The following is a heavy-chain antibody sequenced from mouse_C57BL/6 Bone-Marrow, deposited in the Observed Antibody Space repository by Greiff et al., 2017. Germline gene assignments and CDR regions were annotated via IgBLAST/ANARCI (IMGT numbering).Heavy chain of an antibody. CDR2: LDPVDGDT. V-gene: IGHV14-1*01. Sequence: EVQLKQSGAELVRPGASVKLSCTASGFNIQDSYMHWVKQRPEQGLEWIGRLDPVDGDTEYARKFQGKATLTAYTSSNTAYLQLSSLTSEDTAVYYCTDDYEGYFDYWGQGTTLTVSS. J-gene: IGHJ2*01. CDR1: GFNIQDSY. D-gene: IGHD2-4*01. CDR3: TDDYEGYFDY.